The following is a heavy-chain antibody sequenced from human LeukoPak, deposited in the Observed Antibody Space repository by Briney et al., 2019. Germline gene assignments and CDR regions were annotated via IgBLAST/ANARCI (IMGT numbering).Heavy chain of an antibody. CDR3: AKDFMVRGVIGSAFDI. J-gene: IGHJ3*02. D-gene: IGHD3-10*01. CDR1: GFTFSSHA. CDR2: ISGSGGST. Sequence: GGSLRLSCAASGFTFSSHAMSWVRQAPGKGLEWVSAISGSGGSTYYADSVKGRFTISRDNSKNTLYLQMNSLRAEDTAVYYCAKDFMVRGVIGSAFDIWGQGTMVTVSS. V-gene: IGHV3-23*01.